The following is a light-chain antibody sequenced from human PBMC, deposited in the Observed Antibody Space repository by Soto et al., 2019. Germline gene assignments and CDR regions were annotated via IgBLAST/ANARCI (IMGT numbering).Light chain of an antibody. CDR3: GGCDDSLSGPV. V-gene: IGLV1-47*01. CDR1: SSNIGSNY. J-gene: IGLJ2*01. CDR2: RNN. Sequence: QSVLTQPPSASGTPGQRVNISCSGSSSNIGSNYVYWYRQFPGTAPKLLIQRNNQRPSGGPARFSGSKSGTSASLAISGLRSEDEADYYCGGCDDSLSGPVFGGGTKLTVL.